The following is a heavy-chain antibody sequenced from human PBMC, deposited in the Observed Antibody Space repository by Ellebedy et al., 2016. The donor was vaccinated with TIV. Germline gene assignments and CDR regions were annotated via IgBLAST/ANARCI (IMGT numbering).Heavy chain of an antibody. Sequence: GGSLRPSCAASELTVTSTYMSWVPQAPGKGLEWVSIIAIVITTYYADSVKGRFTISRDNSKNTLDIQMNSLRAEDTAVYFCATETYNDVDLDLWGIFDLWGQGTMVTVSS. CDR3: ATETYNDVDLDLWGIFDL. V-gene: IGHV3-66*01. J-gene: IGHJ3*01. CDR2: IAIVITT. D-gene: IGHD1-1*01. CDR1: ELTVTSTY.